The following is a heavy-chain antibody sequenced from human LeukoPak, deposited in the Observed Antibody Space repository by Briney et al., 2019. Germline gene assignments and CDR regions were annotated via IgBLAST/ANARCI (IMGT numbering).Heavy chain of an antibody. J-gene: IGHJ6*03. V-gene: IGHV3-15*01. CDR1: GFTFSNAW. Sequence: GGYLRLSCAASGFTFSNAWMRWVRPAPGKGREWVGRIKSKTEGGTTDYAAPVTGRFTISRDDSKNTLYLQMNSLKTEDTAVYYCTTGAYVYYDILTGYRAMDVWGKGTTVTVSS. CDR3: TTGAYVYYDILTGYRAMDV. D-gene: IGHD3-9*01. CDR2: IKSKTEGGTT.